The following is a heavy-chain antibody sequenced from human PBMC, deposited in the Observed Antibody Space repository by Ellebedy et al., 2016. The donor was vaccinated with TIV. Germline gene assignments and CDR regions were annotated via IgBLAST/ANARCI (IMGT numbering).Heavy chain of an antibody. J-gene: IGHJ6*02. Sequence: GESLKISCAASGFTFSSYGMHWVRQAPGKGLVWVSRMNSDGRSTSYADSVKGRFTISRDKAKNTMYLQMNRLRAEDTAVYYCARGGSYRGMDVWGQGTTVTVSS. CDR2: MNSDGRST. CDR3: ARGGSYRGMDV. CDR1: GFTFSSYG. D-gene: IGHD1-26*01. V-gene: IGHV3-74*01.